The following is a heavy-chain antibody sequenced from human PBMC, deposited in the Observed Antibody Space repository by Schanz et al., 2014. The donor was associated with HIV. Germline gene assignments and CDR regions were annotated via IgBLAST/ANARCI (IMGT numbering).Heavy chain of an antibody. J-gene: IGHJ4*02. V-gene: IGHV3-23*01. CDR1: GFTFSSHA. D-gene: IGHD6-13*01. CDR3: AREKDLGYSSTLGF. Sequence: EVQLLDSGGGFVQPGGSLRLSCEASGFTFSSHAMHWVRQAPGKGLEWVSVITGSASSTYYADSVKGRFTISRDNSKNTLTLQMNSLRVEGTAVYYCAREKDLGYSSTLGFWGQGTLVNVSA. CDR2: ITGSASST.